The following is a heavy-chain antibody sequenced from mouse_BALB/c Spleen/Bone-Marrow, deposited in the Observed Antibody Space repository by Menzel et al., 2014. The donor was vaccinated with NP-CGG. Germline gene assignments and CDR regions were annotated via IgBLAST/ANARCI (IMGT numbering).Heavy chain of an antibody. Sequence: VQLQQSGPELVKPGASVKVSCMASGYAFTSYNMYWVKQSHGKSLEWIGYIDPYNGGTSYNQKLEGKATLTVDKSSSTAYMHLNSLTSEDSAVYYCAREGSSYGYFDYWGQGTTLTVSS. V-gene: IGHV1S135*01. J-gene: IGHJ2*01. CDR3: AREGSSYGYFDY. CDR2: IDPYNGGT. CDR1: GYAFTSYN. D-gene: IGHD1-1*01.